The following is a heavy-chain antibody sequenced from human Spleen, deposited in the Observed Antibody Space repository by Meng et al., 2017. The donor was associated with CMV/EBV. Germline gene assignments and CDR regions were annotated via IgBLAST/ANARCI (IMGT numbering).Heavy chain of an antibody. Sequence: GESLKISCTASGFTFSNYEMHWVRQAPGKGLEWVALISYEGTNQYYADSVKGRFTISRDNSKNTLYLQMNSLRAEDTAVYYCARDPQYSSSPGPASVWGQGTTVTVSS. CDR3: ARDPQYSSSPGPASV. J-gene: IGHJ6*02. CDR2: ISYEGTNQ. CDR1: GFTFSNYE. V-gene: IGHV3-30*14. D-gene: IGHD6-6*01.